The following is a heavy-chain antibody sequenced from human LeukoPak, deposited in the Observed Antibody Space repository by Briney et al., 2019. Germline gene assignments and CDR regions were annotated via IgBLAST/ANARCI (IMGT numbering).Heavy chain of an antibody. V-gene: IGHV3-30-3*01. CDR1: GFAFSGYW. Sequence: GGSLRLSCAASGFAFSGYWMSWVRQAPGKGLEWVAVISYDGSNKYYADSVKGRFTISRDNSKNTLYLQMNSLRAEDTAVYYCARDNTATFDYWGQGTLVTVSS. D-gene: IGHD5-18*01. CDR2: ISYDGSNK. CDR3: ARDNTATFDY. J-gene: IGHJ4*02.